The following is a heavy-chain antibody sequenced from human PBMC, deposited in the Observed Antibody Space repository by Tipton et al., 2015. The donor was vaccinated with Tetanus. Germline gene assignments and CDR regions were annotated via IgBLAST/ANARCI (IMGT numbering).Heavy chain of an antibody. CDR2: IYYSGST. D-gene: IGHD1-26*01. CDR3: ARDQARGARGWNYFDY. CDR1: GGSISSGYY. J-gene: IGHJ4*02. V-gene: IGHV4-31*03. Sequence: TLSLTCTVSGGSISSGYYWSWIRQHPGKGLEWIGDIYYSGSTYYNPSLKSRVTISVDTSKNQFSLKLNSVTAADTAVYYCARDQARGARGWNYFDYWGQGTLVTVSS.